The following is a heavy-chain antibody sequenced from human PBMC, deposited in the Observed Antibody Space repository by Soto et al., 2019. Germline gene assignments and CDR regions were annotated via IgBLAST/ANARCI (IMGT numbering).Heavy chain of an antibody. CDR3: ARLGGSYAVPHFDY. V-gene: IGHV4-59*08. Sequence: PSETLSLTCTVSGGSNNHYYWTWIRQPPGKGLEWMGYIYYSGTTTNYNPSLKSRVTLSVDTSKNQFSLKLSSVTAADTAVYYCARLGGSYAVPHFDYWGQGTLVTVSS. D-gene: IGHD1-26*01. J-gene: IGHJ4*02. CDR2: IYYSGTTT. CDR1: GGSNNHYY.